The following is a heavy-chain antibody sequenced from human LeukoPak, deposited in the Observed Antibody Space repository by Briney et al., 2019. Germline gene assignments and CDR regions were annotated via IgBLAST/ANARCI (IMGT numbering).Heavy chain of an antibody. Sequence: PSETLSLTCAVYGGSFSGYYWSWIRQPPGKGLEWIGEINHSGSTNYNPSLKSRVTISVDTSKNQFSLKLSSVTAADTAVYYCARGDTAMVYDSRGYYGMDVWGQGTTVTVSS. CDR1: GGSFSGYY. CDR2: INHSGST. V-gene: IGHV4-34*01. D-gene: IGHD3-22*01. CDR3: ARGDTAMVYDSRGYYGMDV. J-gene: IGHJ6*02.